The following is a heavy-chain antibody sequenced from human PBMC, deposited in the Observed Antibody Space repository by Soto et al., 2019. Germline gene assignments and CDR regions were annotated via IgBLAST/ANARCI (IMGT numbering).Heavy chain of an antibody. J-gene: IGHJ6*02. D-gene: IGHD6-13*01. Sequence: ASVKVSCKTSGYTFTTYGISWVRQAPGQGLEWMGWISAYNGNTNYAQKLQGRVTMTTDTSTSTAYMELRSLRSDDTAVYYCARHRVIVAAGTKHFGMDVWGQGTTVTVSS. CDR3: ARHRVIVAAGTKHFGMDV. V-gene: IGHV1-18*01. CDR1: GYTFTTYG. CDR2: ISAYNGNT.